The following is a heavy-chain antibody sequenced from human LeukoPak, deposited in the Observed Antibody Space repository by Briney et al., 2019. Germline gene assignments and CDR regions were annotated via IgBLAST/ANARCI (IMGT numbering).Heavy chain of an antibody. Sequence: GGSLRLSCAASRFTFGTCGMNWVRQAPGKGLEWVSYISGDSKTIYYAGSVKGRFTISRDNAENSLYLHMNSLTVEDTAVYYCGRIAAAGTPEKYFDYWGQGTLVTVSS. CDR3: GRIAAAGTPEKYFDY. V-gene: IGHV3-48*01. CDR1: RFTFGTCG. J-gene: IGHJ4*02. D-gene: IGHD6-13*01. CDR2: ISGDSKTI.